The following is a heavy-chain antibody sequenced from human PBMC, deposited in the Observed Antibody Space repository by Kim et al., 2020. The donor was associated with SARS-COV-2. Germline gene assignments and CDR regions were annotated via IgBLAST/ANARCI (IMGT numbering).Heavy chain of an antibody. CDR3: ARYYGDYVAFDI. V-gene: IGHV1-8*01. D-gene: IGHD4-17*01. Sequence: GYAQKIQGRVTLTRNTSISTAYMELSSLRSEDTAVYYCARYYGDYVAFDIWGQGTMVTVSS. J-gene: IGHJ3*02.